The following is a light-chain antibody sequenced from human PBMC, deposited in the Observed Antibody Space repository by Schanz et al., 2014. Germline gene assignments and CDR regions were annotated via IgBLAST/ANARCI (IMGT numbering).Light chain of an antibody. V-gene: IGLV2-11*01. CDR2: DVS. Sequence: QSALTQPRSVSGSPGQSVTVSCTGTFSDVGGYNFVSWYQQHPGKAPKLMIYDVSKRPSGVPDRFSGSKSGNSASLTISGLQAEDEADYYCSSYATTNTLVFGGGTKLTVL. CDR3: SSYATTNTLV. CDR1: FSDVGGYNF. J-gene: IGLJ2*01.